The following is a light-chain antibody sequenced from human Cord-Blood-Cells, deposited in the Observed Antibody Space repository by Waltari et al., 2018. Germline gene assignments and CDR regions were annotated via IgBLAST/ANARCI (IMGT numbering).Light chain of an antibody. CDR3: QQYYSTPWT. CDR1: QSVLYSSNNKNY. CDR2: WAS. J-gene: IGKJ1*01. Sequence: DIVMTQSPDSLAVSLGERATINCKSSQSVLYSSNNKNYLAWYQQKPAQPPKLLIYWASTRESGVPDRFSSSGSGTDFTLTISSLQAEDVAVYYCQQYYSTPWTFGQGTKVEIK. V-gene: IGKV4-1*01.